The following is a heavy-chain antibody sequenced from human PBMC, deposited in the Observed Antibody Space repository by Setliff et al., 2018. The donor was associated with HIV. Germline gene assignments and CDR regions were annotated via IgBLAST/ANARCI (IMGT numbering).Heavy chain of an antibody. CDR1: GGSISSGSYY. Sequence: PSETLSLTCSVSGGSISSGSYYWSWIRQPAGKALEWIGRIYTSGSTNYNPSLESRVSISLDTSKNQFSLKLTSVTDAYTAVYYCAREAAHCTGDTCQFTFDSWGQGTLVTVSS. CDR3: AREAAHCTGDTCQFTFDS. D-gene: IGHD2-8*02. J-gene: IGHJ4*02. CDR2: IYTSGST. V-gene: IGHV4-61*02.